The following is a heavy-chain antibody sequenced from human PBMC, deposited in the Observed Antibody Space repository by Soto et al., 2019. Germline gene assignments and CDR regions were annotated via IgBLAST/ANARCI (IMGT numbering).Heavy chain of an antibody. CDR1: GGSISSGGYA. CDR3: ASMVRGVITSEYYYYGMDV. D-gene: IGHD3-10*01. V-gene: IGHV4-30-2*01. J-gene: IGHJ6*02. Sequence: SETLSLTCVVSGGSISSGGYAWNWIRQPPGKGLEWIGDIYHSGYTSYNPSLKSRVTISVDKSKNQFSLKLSFVTAADTAVYYCASMVRGVITSEYYYYGMDVWGQGTTDTVSS. CDR2: IYHSGYT.